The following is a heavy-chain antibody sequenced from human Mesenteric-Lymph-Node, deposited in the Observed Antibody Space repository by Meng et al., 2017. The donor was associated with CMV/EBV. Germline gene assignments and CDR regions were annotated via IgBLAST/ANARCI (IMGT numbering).Heavy chain of an antibody. J-gene: IGHJ6*02. V-gene: IGHV3-7*03. CDR1: GFTVSSNY. Sequence: GGSLRLSCAASGFTVSSNYMSWVRQAPGKGLEWVANIKQDGSEKYYVDSVKGRFTISRDNAKNSLYLQMNSLRAEDTAVYYCARGYDFWSGYYTNYYYGMDVWGQGTTVTVS. CDR2: IKQDGSEK. CDR3: ARGYDFWSGYYTNYYYGMDV. D-gene: IGHD3-3*01.